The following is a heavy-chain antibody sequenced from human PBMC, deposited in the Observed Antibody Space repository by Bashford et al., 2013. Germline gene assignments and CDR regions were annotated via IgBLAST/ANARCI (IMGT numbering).Heavy chain of an antibody. V-gene: IGHV5-51*03. CDR1: GYSFNSYW. CDR2: IYPGDSDT. Sequence: GRSLKISCKGSGYSFNSYWIGWVRQMPGKGLEWMGIIYPGDSDTRYSPSFQGQVTISADKSISTAYLQWSSLKASDTAMYYCARLPGRWLQSSKPFDYWGQGTLVTVSS. D-gene: IGHD5-24*01. CDR3: ARLPGRWLQSSKPFDY. J-gene: IGHJ4*02.